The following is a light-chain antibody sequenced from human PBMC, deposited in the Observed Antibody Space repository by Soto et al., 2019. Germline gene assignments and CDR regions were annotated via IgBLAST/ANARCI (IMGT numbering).Light chain of an antibody. J-gene: IGLJ7*01. CDR2: RND. Sequence: QSVLTQPPSASGTPGQRVTISCSGSSSNIGSNYVYWYRQLPGTAPNVLIYRNDERPSGVPDRFSGSKSGSSASLAISGLRSEDEADYYCSAWDDSLSAPVFGRGTQLTVL. V-gene: IGLV1-47*01. CDR3: SAWDDSLSAPV. CDR1: SSNIGSNY.